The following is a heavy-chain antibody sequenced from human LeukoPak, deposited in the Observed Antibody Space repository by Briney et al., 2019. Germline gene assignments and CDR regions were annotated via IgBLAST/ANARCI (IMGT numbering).Heavy chain of an antibody. Sequence: GRSLRLSCAASGFTFSSYGMHWVRQAPGKGLEWVAVIWYDGSNKYYADSVKGRFTISRDNSKNTLYLQMNSLRAEDTAVYYCAKGSGPLDYWGQGTLVTVSS. D-gene: IGHD3-10*01. V-gene: IGHV3-33*06. CDR3: AKGSGPLDY. CDR2: IWYDGSNK. CDR1: GFTFSSYG. J-gene: IGHJ4*02.